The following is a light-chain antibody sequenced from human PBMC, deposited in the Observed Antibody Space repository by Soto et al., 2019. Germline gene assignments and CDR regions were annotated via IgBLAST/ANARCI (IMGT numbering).Light chain of an antibody. Sequence: EIVMTQSAVTLSVSPGERAILSCRASQSVSSNLAWYQQKPGQAPRLLIYGASTRATGVPARFSGGGSGTEFTLTITSLQSEDFAVYWCQQYNNWPLTFGPGTRLEI. V-gene: IGKV3D-15*01. J-gene: IGKJ5*01. CDR1: QSVSSN. CDR3: QQYNNWPLT. CDR2: GAS.